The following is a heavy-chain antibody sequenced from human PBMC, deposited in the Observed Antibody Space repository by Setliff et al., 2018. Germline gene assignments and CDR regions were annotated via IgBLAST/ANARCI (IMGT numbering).Heavy chain of an antibody. CDR3: AKDSGYSGYGYFDY. D-gene: IGHD5-12*01. Sequence: GGSLRLSCAASGFTFSSYWMSWVRQAPGKGLEWVSSISGSGAKTYYADSVKGRFTISRDNSKNTLYLQMNSLRAEDTAVYYCAKDSGYSGYGYFDYWGQGTLVTVSS. CDR2: ISGSGAKT. CDR1: GFTFSSYW. J-gene: IGHJ4*02. V-gene: IGHV3-23*01.